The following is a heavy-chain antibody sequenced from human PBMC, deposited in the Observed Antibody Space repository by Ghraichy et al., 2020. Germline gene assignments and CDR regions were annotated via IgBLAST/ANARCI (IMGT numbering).Heavy chain of an antibody. CDR2: VYFRGTT. CDR3: ARGRDGYRRFDS. J-gene: IGHJ4*02. CDR1: GASLDTHY. V-gene: IGHV4-59*11. Sequence: ETLSLTCSVSGASLDTHYWTWIRQPPGKGLEWIGYVYFRGTTDYNPSLKSRVTISADTSKNHFSLTVTSVTAADTAVYFCARGRDGYRRFDSWGQGTQVTVSS. D-gene: IGHD5-24*01.